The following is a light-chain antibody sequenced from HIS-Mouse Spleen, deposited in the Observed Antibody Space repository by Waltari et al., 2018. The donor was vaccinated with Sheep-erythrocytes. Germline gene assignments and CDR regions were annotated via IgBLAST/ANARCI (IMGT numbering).Light chain of an antibody. CDR3: CSYAGSYNHV. Sequence: QSALTQPASVSGSPGQSIPIPCPGTSSYVGSDNLASWYQQHPGKAPKLMIYEGSKRPSGVSNRFSGSKSGNTASLTISELQAEDEADYYCCSYAGSYNHVFATGTKVTVL. V-gene: IGLV2-23*01. CDR1: SSYVGSDNL. J-gene: IGLJ1*01. CDR2: EGS.